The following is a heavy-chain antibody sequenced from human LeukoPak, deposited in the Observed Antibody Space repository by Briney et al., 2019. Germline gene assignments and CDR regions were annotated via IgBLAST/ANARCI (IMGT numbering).Heavy chain of an antibody. J-gene: IGHJ4*02. Sequence: PGGSLRLSCEASGFSFSSYATSWVRQAPGKGLEWVSGISGSGGSTYYAGSVKGRFTISRDISKNTLYLQMNSLRAEDTAVYYCARDLYADFWSGSVFDHWGQGTLVTVSS. V-gene: IGHV3-23*01. CDR1: GFSFSSYA. CDR2: ISGSGGST. CDR3: ARDLYADFWSGSVFDH. D-gene: IGHD3-3*01.